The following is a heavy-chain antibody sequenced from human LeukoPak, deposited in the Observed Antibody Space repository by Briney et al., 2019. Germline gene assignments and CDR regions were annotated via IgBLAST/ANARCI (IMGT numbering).Heavy chain of an antibody. CDR3: AKGQYYNILTGFYVRRGLDY. Sequence: GGSLRLSCAASGFTFSSYSMNWVRQAPGKGLEWVSSIGSSSNYIYYADSVKGRFTISRDNAKNSLYLQMNSLRAEDTAVYYCAKGQYYNILTGFYVRRGLDYWGQGTLVTVSS. CDR1: GFTFSSYS. D-gene: IGHD3-9*01. J-gene: IGHJ4*02. CDR2: IGSSSNYI. V-gene: IGHV3-21*01.